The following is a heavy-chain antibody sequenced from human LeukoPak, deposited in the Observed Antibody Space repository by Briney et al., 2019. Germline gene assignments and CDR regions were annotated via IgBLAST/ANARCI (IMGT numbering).Heavy chain of an antibody. CDR3: AKLGDIVVVPAAQIDY. V-gene: IGHV3-21*04. CDR1: GFTFSSYS. D-gene: IGHD2-2*01. Sequence: GGSLRLSCAASGFTFSSYSMNWVRQAPGKGLEWVSSISSSSSYIYYADPVKGRFTISRDNAKNSLYLQMNSLRAEDTAVYYCAKLGDIVVVPAAQIDYWGQGTLVTVSS. J-gene: IGHJ4*02. CDR2: ISSSSSYI.